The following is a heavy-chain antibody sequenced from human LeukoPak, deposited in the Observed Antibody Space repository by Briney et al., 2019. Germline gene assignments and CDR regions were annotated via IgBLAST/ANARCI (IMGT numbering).Heavy chain of an antibody. Sequence: SETLSLTCTVSGGSISSGSYYWSWIRQPAGKGLEWIGRIYTSGSTNYNPSLKSRVTISVDTSKNQFSLKLSSVTAADTAVYYCARDSGYCSSTSCYRDWYNWFDPWGQGTLVTVSS. CDR2: IYTSGST. V-gene: IGHV4-61*02. CDR1: GGSISSGSYY. J-gene: IGHJ5*02. CDR3: ARDSGYCSSTSCYRDWYNWFDP. D-gene: IGHD2-2*01.